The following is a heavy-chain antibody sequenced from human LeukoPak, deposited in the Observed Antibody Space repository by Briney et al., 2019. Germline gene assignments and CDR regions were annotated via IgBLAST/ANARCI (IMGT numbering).Heavy chain of an antibody. D-gene: IGHD5-18*01. CDR3: AGGYSYGYRNFDY. J-gene: IGHJ4*02. CDR1: GGSIISTTYY. CDR2: IFYGGST. V-gene: IGHV4-39*07. Sequence: ETLSLTCTVSGGSIISTTYYWGWIRQPPGKGLEWIGSIFYGGSTYYNPSLKSRVILSVDTSKNQFSLKMSSVTAADTAVYYCAGGYSYGYRNFDYWGQGTLVTVSS.